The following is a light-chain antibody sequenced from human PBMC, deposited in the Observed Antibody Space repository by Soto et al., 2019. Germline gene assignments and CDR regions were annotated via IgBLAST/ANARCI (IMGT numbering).Light chain of an antibody. V-gene: IGKV3-15*01. J-gene: IGKJ5*01. CDR2: DTS. CDR1: QSVSSN. CDR3: QQYNNWSSIT. Sequence: EVVLTQSPATLSLSPGERATLSCRASQSVSSNLAWYQQIPGQAPTLLIYDTSTRATGIPARFSGSGSGTEFTLTISSLQSEDFAVYYCQQYNNWSSITFGQGTRLEI.